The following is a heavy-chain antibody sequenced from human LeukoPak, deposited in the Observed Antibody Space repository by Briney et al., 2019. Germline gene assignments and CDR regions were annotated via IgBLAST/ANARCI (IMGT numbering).Heavy chain of an antibody. CDR3: ARDLVSSSWLSANYYYYYGMDV. J-gene: IGHJ6*02. V-gene: IGHV4-4*07. D-gene: IGHD6-13*01. Sequence: PSETLSLTCTVSGVSISSYYWSWIRQPAGKGLEWIGRIYTSGSTNYNPSLKSRVTMSVDTSKNQFSLKLSSVTAADTAVYYCARDLVSSSWLSANYYYYYGMDVWGQGTTVTVSS. CDR1: GVSISSYY. CDR2: IYTSGST.